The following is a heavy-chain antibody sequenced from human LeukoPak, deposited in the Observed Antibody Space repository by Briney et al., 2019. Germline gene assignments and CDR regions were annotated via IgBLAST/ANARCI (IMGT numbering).Heavy chain of an antibody. J-gene: IGHJ4*02. CDR2: VYYGGST. D-gene: IGHD3-9*01. Sequence: SETLSPTCTVSGGSISNNNYYWGWIRQPPGKGLEGIGSVYYGGSTYYNPSLQSRVTISVDTSKNQFSLRLSSVTAADTAVYYCARTTYDWSFDYWGQGTLVTASS. CDR1: GGSISNNNYY. CDR3: ARTTYDWSFDY. V-gene: IGHV4-39*01.